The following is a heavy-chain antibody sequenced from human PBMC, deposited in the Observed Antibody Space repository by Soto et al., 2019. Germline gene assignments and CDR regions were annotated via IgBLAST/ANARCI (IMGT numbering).Heavy chain of an antibody. CDR2: IKQDGSEK. Sequence: GGSLRLSCAASGFTFSSYWMSWVRQAPGKGLEWVANIKQDGSEKYYVDSVKGRFTISRDNAKNSLFLQMNSLRAEDTAVYYCARDRGITFGGVIVKDVDYWGQGTLVTVSS. D-gene: IGHD3-16*02. J-gene: IGHJ4*02. CDR3: ARDRGITFGGVIVKDVDY. V-gene: IGHV3-7*01. CDR1: GFTFSSYW.